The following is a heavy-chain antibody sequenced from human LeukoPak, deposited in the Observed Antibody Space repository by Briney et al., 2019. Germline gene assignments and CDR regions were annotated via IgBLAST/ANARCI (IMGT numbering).Heavy chain of an antibody. CDR3: AREGSAATVVRQAYFDY. CDR2: ISSSGSTI. V-gene: IGHV3-48*03. Sequence: PGGSLRLSCAASGFTFSSYEMNWVRQAPGKGLEWVSYISSSGSTIYCADSVKGRFTISRDNAKNSLYLQMNSLRAEDTAVYYCAREGSAATVVRQAYFDYWGQGTLVTVSS. CDR1: GFTFSSYE. D-gene: IGHD4-23*01. J-gene: IGHJ4*02.